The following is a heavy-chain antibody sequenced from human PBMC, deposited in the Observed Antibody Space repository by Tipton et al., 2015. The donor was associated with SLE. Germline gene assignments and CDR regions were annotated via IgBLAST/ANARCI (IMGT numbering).Heavy chain of an antibody. CDR1: GFTFSSYA. D-gene: IGHD6-19*01. V-gene: IGHV3-7*05. Sequence: SLRLSCSASGFTFSSYAMHWVRQTPGKGLEWVANIKEDGSEKYYVDSVKGRFTISRDNAKNSLYLQMNNLRAEDTAVYYCATGYSSAYWGQGTLVTVSS. CDR3: ATGYSSAY. CDR2: IKEDGSEK. J-gene: IGHJ4*02.